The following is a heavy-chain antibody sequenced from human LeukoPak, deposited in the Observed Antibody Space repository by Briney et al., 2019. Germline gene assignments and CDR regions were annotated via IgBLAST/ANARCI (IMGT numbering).Heavy chain of an antibody. CDR2: IYHSGST. CDR3: ARLALNYYDSSGYWVDY. CDR1: GYSISSGYY. Sequence: SETLSLTCTVSGYSISSGYYWGWIRQPPGKGLEWIGSIYHSGSTYYNPSLKSRVTISVDTSKNQFSLKLSSVTAADTAVYYCARLALNYYDSSGYWVDYWGQGTLVTVSS. J-gene: IGHJ4*02. V-gene: IGHV4-38-2*02. D-gene: IGHD3-22*01.